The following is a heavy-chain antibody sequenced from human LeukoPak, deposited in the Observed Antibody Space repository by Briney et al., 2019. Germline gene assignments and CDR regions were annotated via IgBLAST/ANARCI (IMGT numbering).Heavy chain of an antibody. CDR1: GGSISGSSFY. CDR3: ARGGPYYYGSGSYKSWFDP. CDR2: IYYSGST. V-gene: IGHV4-39*07. J-gene: IGHJ5*02. Sequence: SETLSLTCTVSGGSISGSSFYWGWIRQPPGKGLERIGSIYYSGSTYYNPSLKSRVTISVDTSKNQFSLKLSSVTAADTAVYYCARGGPYYYGSGSYKSWFDPWGQGTLVTVSS. D-gene: IGHD3-10*01.